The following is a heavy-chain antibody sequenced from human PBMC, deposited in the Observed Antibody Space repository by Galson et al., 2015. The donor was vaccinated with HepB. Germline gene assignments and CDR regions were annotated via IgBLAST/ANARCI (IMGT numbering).Heavy chain of an antibody. CDR1: GYTFTSYY. D-gene: IGHD3-22*01. CDR2: INPSGGST. CDR3: ARDDYYDSSGYYGASMDV. Sequence: SCKASGYTFTSYYMHWVRQAPGQGLEWMGIINPSGGSTSYAQKFQGRVTMTRDTSTSTVYMELSSLRSEDTAVYYCARDDYYDSSGYYGASMDVWGKGTTVTVSS. V-gene: IGHV1-46*01. J-gene: IGHJ6*03.